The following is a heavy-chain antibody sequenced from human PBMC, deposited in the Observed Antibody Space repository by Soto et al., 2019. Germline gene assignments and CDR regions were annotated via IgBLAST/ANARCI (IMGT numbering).Heavy chain of an antibody. CDR1: GFSLSTSGAA. J-gene: IGHJ5*02. V-gene: IGHV2-5*02. D-gene: IGHD3-3*01. Sequence: QINLIESGPTLVKPTQTLTLTCTFSGFSLSTSGAAVGWVRQPPGRALEWLALIYWDGDKRYNAALANRLPITNDTSMNQVVLTLTNVDPADTATDYCAHRATMTIFGLIMDNGIWFDPWGQGTRVIVSS. CDR2: IYWDGDK. CDR3: AHRATMTIFGLIMDNGIWFDP.